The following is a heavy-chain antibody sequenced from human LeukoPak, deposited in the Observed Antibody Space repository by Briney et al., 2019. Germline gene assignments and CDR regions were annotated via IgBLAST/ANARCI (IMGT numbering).Heavy chain of an antibody. D-gene: IGHD3-10*01. CDR3: AKVAVLLWFGDPLGGAFDI. Sequence: PGGSLRLSCAASGFTFSSYGMHWVRQAPGKGLEWVAVISYDGSNKYYADSVKGRFTISRDNSKNTLYLQMNSLRAEDTAVYYCAKVAVLLWFGDPLGGAFDIWGQGTMVTVSS. V-gene: IGHV3-30*18. CDR1: GFTFSSYG. J-gene: IGHJ3*02. CDR2: ISYDGSNK.